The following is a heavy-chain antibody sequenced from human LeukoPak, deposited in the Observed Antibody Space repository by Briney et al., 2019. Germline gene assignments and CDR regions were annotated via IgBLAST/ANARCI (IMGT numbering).Heavy chain of an antibody. Sequence: SETLSLTCTVSGYSISSGYYWGWIRQPPGKGLEWIGSIYHSGSTYYNPSLKSRVTISVDTSKNQFSLKLSSVTAADTAVYYCARDQLEPGFAFVIWGQGTMVTVSS. J-gene: IGHJ3*02. V-gene: IGHV4-38-2*02. CDR1: GYSISSGYY. CDR2: IYHSGST. D-gene: IGHD1-1*01. CDR3: ARDQLEPGFAFVI.